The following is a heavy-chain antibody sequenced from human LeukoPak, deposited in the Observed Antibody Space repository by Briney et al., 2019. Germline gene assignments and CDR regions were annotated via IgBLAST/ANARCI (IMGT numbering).Heavy chain of an antibody. CDR1: GGSFSGYY. V-gene: IGHV4-34*01. D-gene: IGHD4-17*01. Sequence: SETLSLTCAVYGGSFSGYYWSWIRQPPGKGLEWIGEINHSGSTNYNPSLKSRVTISKNQFSLKLSSVTAADTAVYYCARRNYGDYVGWFDPWGQGALVTVSS. J-gene: IGHJ5*02. CDR3: ARRNYGDYVGWFDP. CDR2: INHSGST.